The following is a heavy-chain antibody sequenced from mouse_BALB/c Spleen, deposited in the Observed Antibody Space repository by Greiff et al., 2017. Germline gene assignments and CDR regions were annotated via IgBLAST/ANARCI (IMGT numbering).Heavy chain of an antibody. CDR1: GFTFSSFG. D-gene: IGHD4-1*01. V-gene: IGHV5-17*02. J-gene: IGHJ1*01. Sequence: DVQLVESGGGLVQPGGSRKLSCAASGFTFSSFGMHWVRQAPEKGLEWVAYISSGSSTIYYADTVKGRFTISRDNPKNTLFLQMTSLRSEDTAMYYCARRDWDAWYFDVWGAGTTVTVSS. CDR3: ARRDWDAWYFDV. CDR2: ISSGSSTI.